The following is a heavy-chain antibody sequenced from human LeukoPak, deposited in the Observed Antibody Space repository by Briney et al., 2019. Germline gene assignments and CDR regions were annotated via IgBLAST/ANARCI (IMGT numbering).Heavy chain of an antibody. Sequence: GGSLRLSCAASGLTFRNYNMNWVRQAPGKGLEWVSHISSDINIIYYADSVKGRFTISRDNAKNSLYLQMNSLRADDTAVYYCARGPTTLGLRLGELSLRADYWGQGALVTVSS. CDR1: GLTFRNYN. V-gene: IGHV3-48*01. J-gene: IGHJ4*02. D-gene: IGHD3-16*02. CDR2: ISSDINII. CDR3: ARGPTTLGLRLGELSLRADY.